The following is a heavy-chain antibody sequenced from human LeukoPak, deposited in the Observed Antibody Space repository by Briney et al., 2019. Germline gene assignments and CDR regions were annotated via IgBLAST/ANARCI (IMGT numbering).Heavy chain of an antibody. CDR2: IYYSGST. V-gene: IGHV4-31*03. J-gene: IGHJ5*02. Sequence: SETLSLTCTVSGGSISSGGYYWSWIRQHPGKGLEWIGYIYYSGSTYYNPSLKSRVTISVDTSKNQFSLKLSSVTAADTAVYYCAREIITENWFDPCGQGTLVTVSS. CDR3: AREIITENWFDP. D-gene: IGHD3-10*01. CDR1: GGSISSGGYY.